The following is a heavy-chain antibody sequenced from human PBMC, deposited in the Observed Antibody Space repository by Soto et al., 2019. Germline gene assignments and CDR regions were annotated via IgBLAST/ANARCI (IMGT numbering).Heavy chain of an antibody. D-gene: IGHD6-19*01. Sequence: SETLSLTCTVSGGSISSYYWSWIRQPPGKGLEWIGYIYYSGSTNYNPSLKSRVTISVDTSKNQFSLKLSSVTAADTAVYYCARLPYSSGWYYFDYWGQGTLVTVSS. CDR1: GGSISSYY. CDR2: IYYSGST. CDR3: ARLPYSSGWYYFDY. J-gene: IGHJ4*02. V-gene: IGHV4-59*08.